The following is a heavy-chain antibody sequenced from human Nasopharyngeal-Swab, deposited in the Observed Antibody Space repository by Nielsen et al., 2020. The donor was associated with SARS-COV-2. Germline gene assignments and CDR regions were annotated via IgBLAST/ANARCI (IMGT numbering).Heavy chain of an antibody. D-gene: IGHD4-17*01. Sequence: GGSLRLSCAASGFTFSSYAMHWVRQAPGKGLEWVAVISYDGSNKYYADSVKGRFTISRDNSKNTLYLQMNSLRAEDTAVYYCARSYYGAYYYGMDVWAKGPRSPSP. V-gene: IGHV3-30-3*01. J-gene: IGHJ6*02. CDR3: ARSYYGAYYYGMDV. CDR1: GFTFSSYA. CDR2: ISYDGSNK.